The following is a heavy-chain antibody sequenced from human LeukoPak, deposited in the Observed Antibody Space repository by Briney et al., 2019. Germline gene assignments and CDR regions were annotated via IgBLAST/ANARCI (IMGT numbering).Heavy chain of an antibody. CDR3: ARDRLGGYYGSRSYYNYYYYGMDV. D-gene: IGHD3-10*01. V-gene: IGHV4-31*03. CDR2: IYYSGST. J-gene: IGHJ6*02. CDR1: GGSISSGGYY. Sequence: SQTLSLTCTVSGGSISSGGYYWSWIRQHPGKGLEWIGYIYYSGSTYYNPSLKSRVTISVDTSKNQFSLKLSSVTAADTAVYYCARDRLGGYYGSRSYYNYYYYGMDVWGQGTTVTVSS.